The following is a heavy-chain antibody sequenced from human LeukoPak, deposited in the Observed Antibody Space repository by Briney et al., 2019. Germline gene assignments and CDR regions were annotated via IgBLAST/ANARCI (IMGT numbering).Heavy chain of an antibody. Sequence: AGGSLRLSCAASGVTFDDYGMSWVRQAPGKGLEWVSGINWNGGSTVYADSVKGRFTISRNNAKNSLYLQMNSLRAEDTALYYCARGDYYGSGNSGGDYWGQGTLVTVSS. V-gene: IGHV3-20*04. CDR3: ARGDYYGSGNSGGDY. CDR1: GVTFDDYG. J-gene: IGHJ4*02. D-gene: IGHD3-10*01. CDR2: INWNGGST.